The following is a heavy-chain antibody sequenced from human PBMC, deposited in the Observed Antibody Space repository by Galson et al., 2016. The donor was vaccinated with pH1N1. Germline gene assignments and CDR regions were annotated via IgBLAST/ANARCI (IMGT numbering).Heavy chain of an antibody. CDR2: ISYDGSDQ. Sequence: SLRLSCAASGFTFSSFGIHWVRQAPGKGLEWVAVISYDGSDQYYADSVKGRVTISRDNSKNTVYLLLNSVTTEDTAVYFCAKASQYCRGGSCYANWLDPWGQGTLVTVSS. CDR1: GFTFSSFG. D-gene: IGHD2-15*01. V-gene: IGHV3-30*18. CDR3: AKASQYCRGGSCYANWLDP. J-gene: IGHJ5*02.